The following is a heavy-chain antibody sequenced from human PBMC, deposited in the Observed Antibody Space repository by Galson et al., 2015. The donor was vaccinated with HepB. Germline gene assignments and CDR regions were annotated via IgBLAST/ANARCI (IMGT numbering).Heavy chain of an antibody. V-gene: IGHV3-23*01. CDR3: AKGGRWFGEPPLDN. CDR2: ISGSGGIT. CDR1: GFTFNNYA. Sequence: SLRLSCAASGFTFNNYAMSWVRQAPGKGLEWVSDISGSGGITYDADSVKGRFIISRDNSKNTVYLQMNSLRVEDTAFYYCAKGGRWFGEPPLDNWGQGTLVTVSS. J-gene: IGHJ4*02. D-gene: IGHD3-10*01.